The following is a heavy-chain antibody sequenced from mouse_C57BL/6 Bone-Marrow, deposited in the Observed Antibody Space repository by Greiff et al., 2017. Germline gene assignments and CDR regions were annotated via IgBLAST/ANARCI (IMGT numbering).Heavy chain of an antibody. J-gene: IGHJ1*03. D-gene: IGHD2-1*01. V-gene: IGHV6-3*01. CDR2: IRLKSDNYAT. Sequence: DVKLVESGGGLVQPGGSMKLSCVASGFTFSNYWMNWVRQSPEKGLEWVAQIRLKSDNYATHYAESVKGRFTISRNDSKSSVYLQMNNLRAEDTGIYYCTGFYYSYWYFDVWGTGTTVTVSS. CDR3: TGFYYSYWYFDV. CDR1: GFTFSNYW.